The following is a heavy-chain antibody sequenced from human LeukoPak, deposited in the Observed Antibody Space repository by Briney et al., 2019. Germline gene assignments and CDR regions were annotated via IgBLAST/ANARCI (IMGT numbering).Heavy chain of an antibody. D-gene: IGHD6-19*01. CDR3: ASSSKGYSSGFYYYYYMDV. CDR2: IVVGSGNT. J-gene: IGHJ6*03. CDR1: GFTFTSSA. Sequence: SVKVSCKASGFTFTSSAMQWVRQARGQRLEWIGWIVVGSGNTNYAQKFQERVTITRDMSTSTAYMELSSLRSEDTAVYYCASSSKGYSSGFYYYYYMDVWGKGTTVTVSS. V-gene: IGHV1-58*02.